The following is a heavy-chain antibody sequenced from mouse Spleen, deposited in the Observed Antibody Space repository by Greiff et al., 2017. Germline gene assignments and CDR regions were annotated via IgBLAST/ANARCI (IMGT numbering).Heavy chain of an antibody. CDR3: ASHYYGYGYAMDY. CDR1: GFSLTSYG. J-gene: IGHJ4*01. D-gene: IGHD1-2*01. Sequence: QVQLKQSGPDLVAPSQSLSITCTVSGFSLTSYGVHWVRQPPGKGLEWLVVIWSDGSTTYNSALKSRLSISKDNSKSQVFLKMNSLQTDDTAMYYCASHYYGYGYAMDYWGQGTSVTVSS. CDR2: IWSDGST. V-gene: IGHV2-6-2*01.